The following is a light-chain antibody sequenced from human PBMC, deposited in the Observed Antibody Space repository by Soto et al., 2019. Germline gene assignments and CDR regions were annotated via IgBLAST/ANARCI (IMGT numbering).Light chain of an antibody. J-gene: IGKJ1*01. CDR1: QSISSW. Sequence: DIQMTQSPSTLSASVGDRVTITCRASQSISSWLAWYQQKPGKAPKLLIYDASSLESGVPSRFSGSGSGTEFTLTISSLQPDDFATYYCQQYNSYSCWTFGQGTKVDIK. V-gene: IGKV1-5*01. CDR2: DAS. CDR3: QQYNSYSCWT.